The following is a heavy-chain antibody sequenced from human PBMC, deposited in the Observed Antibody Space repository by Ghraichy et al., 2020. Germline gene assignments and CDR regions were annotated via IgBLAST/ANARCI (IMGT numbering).Heavy chain of an antibody. CDR2: IIGRGGST. CDR1: GFTFSSYA. D-gene: IGHD3-10*01. Sequence: GESLNISCAASGFTFSSYAMSWVRQAPGNVLEWVSAIIGRGGSTYYADSVNGRFTISRDHSKNPLYLHMNSLRAEDTAVYYCAKEKEGVYVSGSWGDYWGQGTLVTVSS. CDR3: AKEKEGVYVSGSWGDY. V-gene: IGHV3-23*01. J-gene: IGHJ4*02.